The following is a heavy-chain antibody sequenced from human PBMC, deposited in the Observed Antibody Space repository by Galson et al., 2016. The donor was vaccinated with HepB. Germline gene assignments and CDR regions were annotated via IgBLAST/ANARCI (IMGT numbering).Heavy chain of an antibody. Sequence: SLRLSCAASGFTFSSYGTHWVRQAPGKGLEWVAVISSEGRHKYYADSVKGRFAISRDNSKNSLYLQMNSLRAEDTAVYYCAKGFRSRVMHVWGQGTTVTVFS. CDR2: ISSEGRHK. CDR1: GFTFSSYG. J-gene: IGHJ6*02. CDR3: AKGFRSRVMHV. V-gene: IGHV3-30*18. D-gene: IGHD3-3*01.